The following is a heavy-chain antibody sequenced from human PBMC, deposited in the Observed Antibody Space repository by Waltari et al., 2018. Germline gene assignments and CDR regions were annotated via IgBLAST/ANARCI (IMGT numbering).Heavy chain of an antibody. J-gene: IGHJ4*02. CDR2: IRREPYNYAT. CDR3: SGGEVTGTDF. CDR1: GFRFRGSS. Sequence: EVQVVESGGGLVQPGGSLKLSCATSGFRFRGSSIHWVRQTSGKGLEWVGRIRREPYNYATAYSASVKGRFTISRDDSKNTAFLQMNSLMTEDTAVYYCSGGEVTGTDFWGQGTLVTVSS. D-gene: IGHD6-19*01. V-gene: IGHV3-73*01.